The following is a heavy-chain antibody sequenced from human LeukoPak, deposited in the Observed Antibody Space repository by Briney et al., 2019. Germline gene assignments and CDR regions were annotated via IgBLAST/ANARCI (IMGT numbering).Heavy chain of an antibody. CDR1: GDSINSYY. CDR3: ARFMVRGVHRAFDI. Sequence: KPSETLSLTCTVSGDSINSYYWSWIRQGKGLEWIGYIYYTGSTNYNSSLKSRVTISVDTSKTYFSLKVTSLTAADTAVYYCARFMVRGVHRAFDIWGQGTMVTVSS. J-gene: IGHJ3*02. CDR2: IYYTGST. D-gene: IGHD3-10*01. V-gene: IGHV4-59*01.